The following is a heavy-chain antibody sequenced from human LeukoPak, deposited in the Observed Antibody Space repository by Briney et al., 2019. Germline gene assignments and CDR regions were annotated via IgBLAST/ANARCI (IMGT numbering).Heavy chain of an antibody. CDR1: GYTFTSYG. CDR2: IIPILGIA. CDR3: ARGFGSGSPDDY. J-gene: IGHJ4*02. Sequence: GASVKVSCKASGYTFTSYGISWVRQAPGQGLEWMGRIIPILGIANYAQKFQGRVTITADKSTSTAYMELSSLRSEDTAVYYCARGFGSGSPDDYWGQGTLVTVSS. D-gene: IGHD3-10*01. V-gene: IGHV1-69*04.